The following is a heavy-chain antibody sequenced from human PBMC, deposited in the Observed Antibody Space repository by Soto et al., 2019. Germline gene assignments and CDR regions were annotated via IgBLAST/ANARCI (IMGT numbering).Heavy chain of an antibody. V-gene: IGHV4-39*01. Sequence: SETLSLTCTVSGGSISSSSDYWGWIRQPPGKGLEWIGLISYSGSSYYNPSLKSRVTIPADTSKNQYSLRLSSVTAADTAVYYCARGEGSYYDYIWGSYSFDYWGQGTLVTVS. D-gene: IGHD3-16*01. CDR1: GGSISSSSDY. CDR2: ISYSGSS. CDR3: ARGEGSYYDYIWGSYSFDY. J-gene: IGHJ4*02.